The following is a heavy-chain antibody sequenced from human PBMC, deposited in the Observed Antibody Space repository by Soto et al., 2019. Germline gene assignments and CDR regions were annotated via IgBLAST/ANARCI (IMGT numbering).Heavy chain of an antibody. Sequence: GSLRLSCAASGFTFSSYAMHWVRQAPGKGLEWVAVISYDGSNKYYADSVKGRFTISRDNSKNTLYLQMNSLRAEDTAVYYCARLRLTGYFDYWGQGTLVTVSS. CDR3: ARLRLTGYFDY. CDR2: ISYDGSNK. J-gene: IGHJ4*02. CDR1: GFTFSSYA. V-gene: IGHV3-30-3*01.